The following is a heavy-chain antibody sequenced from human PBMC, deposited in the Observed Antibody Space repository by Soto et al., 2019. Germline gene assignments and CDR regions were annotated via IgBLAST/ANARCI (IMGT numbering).Heavy chain of an antibody. D-gene: IGHD1-26*01. CDR1: DGSFSHYY. CDR3: ARGIAWSPGSIYY. Sequence: SETPSLTCAVFDGSFSHYYWSWLRQTPEKGLEWNAEIHHSGRTNYNPSLRSRVTMSVDTPKNQFSLQLHSVSAADTAVYYCARGIAWSPGSIYY. J-gene: IGHJ6*01. CDR2: IHHSGRT. V-gene: IGHV4-34*01.